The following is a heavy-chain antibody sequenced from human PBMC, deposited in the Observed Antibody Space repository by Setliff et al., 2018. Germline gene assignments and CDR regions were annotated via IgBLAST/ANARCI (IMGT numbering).Heavy chain of an antibody. CDR2: ITYDGET. J-gene: IGHJ6*03. CDR3: VREIRAWWNFSYMDV. Sequence: KTSETLSLTCSLHRVTFSGYYWAWIRQVPGKGLEWIGEITYDGETNYNPSLKSRVTISLDTSNLQFFLTLNSVTVADTAVYYCVREIRAWWNFSYMDVWGKGAPVTVSS. V-gene: IGHV4-34*01. CDR1: RVTFSGYY. D-gene: IGHD2-8*02.